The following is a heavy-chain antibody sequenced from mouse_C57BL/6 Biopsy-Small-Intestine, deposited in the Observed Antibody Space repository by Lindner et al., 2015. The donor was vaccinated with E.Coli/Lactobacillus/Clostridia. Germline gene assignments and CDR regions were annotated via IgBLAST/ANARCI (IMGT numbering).Heavy chain of an antibody. V-gene: IGHV1-82*01. CDR2: IFPGDGDI. Sequence: VQLQESGPELVMPGASVKISCKASGYVFSGSWMNWVKQRPGKDLEWIGRIFPGDGDITYNGKFKGKAALTADKSSSTAYMQLNSLTSEDSAVYFCARGTRLDFWGQGSTLTVSA. J-gene: IGHJ2*01. CDR1: GYVFSGSW. CDR3: ARGTRLDF.